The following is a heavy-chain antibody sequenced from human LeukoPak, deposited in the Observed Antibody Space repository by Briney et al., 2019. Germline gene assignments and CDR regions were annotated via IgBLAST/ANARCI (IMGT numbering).Heavy chain of an antibody. Sequence: KGLEWIGDIYYSGSTYYNPSLKSRVIISVDTSKNQFSLKLSSVTAADTAVYYCARLIRTGDNWFDPWGQGTLVTVSS. J-gene: IGHJ5*02. D-gene: IGHD3/OR15-3a*01. CDR3: ARLIRTGDNWFDP. CDR2: IYYSGST. V-gene: IGHV4-31*02.